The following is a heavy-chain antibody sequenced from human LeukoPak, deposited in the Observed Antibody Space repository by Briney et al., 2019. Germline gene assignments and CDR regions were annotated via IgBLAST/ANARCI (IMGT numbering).Heavy chain of an antibody. D-gene: IGHD3-10*01. Sequence: GGSLRLSCAASGFTFSSYSMNWVRQAPGKGLEWVSSISSSSSYIYYADSVKGRFTISRDNAKNSLYLQMNSLRAEDTAVYYCAREVPPVLLWFGENLPGYFDYWGQGTLVTVSS. V-gene: IGHV3-21*01. CDR3: AREVPPVLLWFGENLPGYFDY. J-gene: IGHJ4*02. CDR2: ISSSSSYI. CDR1: GFTFSSYS.